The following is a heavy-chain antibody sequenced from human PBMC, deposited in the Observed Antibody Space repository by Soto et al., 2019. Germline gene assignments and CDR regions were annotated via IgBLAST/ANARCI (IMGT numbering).Heavy chain of an antibody. D-gene: IGHD2-15*01. J-gene: IGHJ5*02. CDR3: ARGGRSCSGGSCSSRNWFDP. V-gene: IGHV3-11*06. CDR2: ISSSSSYT. Sequence: QVHLVESGGGLVKPGGSLRLSCAASGFTFSDYYMSWIRQAPGKGLEWVSYISSSSSYTNYADSVKGRFTISRDNAKNALYLQMNSLSAEDTSVYYCARGGRSCSGGSCSSRNWFDPWGQGTLVTVSS. CDR1: GFTFSDYY.